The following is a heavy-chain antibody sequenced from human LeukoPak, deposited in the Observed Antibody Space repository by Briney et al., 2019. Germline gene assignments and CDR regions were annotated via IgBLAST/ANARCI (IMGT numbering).Heavy chain of an antibody. D-gene: IGHD5-18*01. CDR3: ARDTREYSYGYFRWYNWFDP. CDR2: IIPIFGTA. V-gene: IGHV1-69*05. J-gene: IGHJ5*02. CDR1: GGTFSSYA. Sequence: ASVKVSCKASGGTFSSYAISWVRQAPGQGLEWMGGIIPIFGTANYAQKFQGRVTITTDESTSTAYMELSSLRSEDTAVYYCARDTREYSYGYFRWYNWFDPWGQGTLVTVSS.